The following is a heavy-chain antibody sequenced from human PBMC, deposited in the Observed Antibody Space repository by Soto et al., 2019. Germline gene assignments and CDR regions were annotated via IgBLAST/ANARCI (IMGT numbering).Heavy chain of an antibody. Sequence: QVQLQASGPGLVTPSGTLSLTCAVSGGSISSSNWWSWVRQPPGKGLEWIGEISHSGSTNYNTSRKSRVTRAVDKSKNQCALKLSSVTAADTAVYDGASRGQSIAARPVDYWGQGALDTVSS. CDR3: ASRGQSIAARPVDY. CDR2: ISHSGST. CDR1: GGSISSSNW. J-gene: IGHJ4*02. D-gene: IGHD6-6*01. V-gene: IGHV4-4*02.